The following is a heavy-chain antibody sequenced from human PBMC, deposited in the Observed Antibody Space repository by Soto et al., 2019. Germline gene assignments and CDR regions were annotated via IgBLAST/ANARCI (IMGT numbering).Heavy chain of an antibody. J-gene: IGHJ5*02. D-gene: IGHD4-17*01. V-gene: IGHV3-30*02. Sequence: GGSLRLSCVASGFSFSNHDMDWVRQAPGKELEWVASIGYDGNKRYYADSVKGRFTISRDNSKNTLYLQMNSLRADDTAVYYCAREADYVNWFDPWGQGTLVTVSS. CDR2: IGYDGNKR. CDR3: AREADYVNWFDP. CDR1: GFSFSNHD.